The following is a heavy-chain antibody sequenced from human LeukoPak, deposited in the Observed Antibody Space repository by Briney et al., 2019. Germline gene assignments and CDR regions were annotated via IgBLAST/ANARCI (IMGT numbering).Heavy chain of an antibody. Sequence: GASVKVSCKASGYTFTDYYMHWVRQAPGQGLEWMGWISTYNGNTNYAQKLQGRVTMTTDTSTSTAYMELRSLRSDDTAVYYCAREFHVPYYDILTGYYNYWFDPWGQGTLVTVSS. D-gene: IGHD3-9*01. V-gene: IGHV1-18*04. J-gene: IGHJ5*02. CDR2: ISTYNGNT. CDR1: GYTFTDYY. CDR3: AREFHVPYYDILTGYYNYWFDP.